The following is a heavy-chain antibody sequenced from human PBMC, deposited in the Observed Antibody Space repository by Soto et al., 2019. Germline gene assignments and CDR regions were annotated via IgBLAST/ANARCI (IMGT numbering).Heavy chain of an antibody. CDR2: IYYGGSA. J-gene: IGHJ4*02. V-gene: IGHV4-31*02. CDR1: DGSISSGGYY. Sequence: QEQLQESGPGLVKPSQTLSLTCSVSDGSISSGGYYWSWIRQHPGMALEWIGHIYYGGSASYNPSLKSRVSISIDTSKNQFSLKLTSVTAADTAVYYCASRAASGSRPPYYIDYWGQGTQVTVSS. D-gene: IGHD6-13*01. CDR3: ASRAASGSRPPYYIDY.